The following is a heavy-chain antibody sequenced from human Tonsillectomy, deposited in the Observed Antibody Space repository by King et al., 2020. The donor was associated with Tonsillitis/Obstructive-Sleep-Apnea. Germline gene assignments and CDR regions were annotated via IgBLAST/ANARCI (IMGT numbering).Heavy chain of an antibody. Sequence: VQLVESGGGLVQPGGSLRLSCAASGFTFSSYWMSWVRQAPGKGLEWVANIKEEGSEKYYVDFVKGRCTISRDNAKNSLYLQMNSLRAEDTAAYYCARILDYFDSSGYRALDMWGQGTMVTVSS. J-gene: IGHJ3*02. CDR2: IKEEGSEK. V-gene: IGHV3-7*03. CDR1: GFTFSSYW. D-gene: IGHD3-22*01. CDR3: ARILDYFDSSGYRALDM.